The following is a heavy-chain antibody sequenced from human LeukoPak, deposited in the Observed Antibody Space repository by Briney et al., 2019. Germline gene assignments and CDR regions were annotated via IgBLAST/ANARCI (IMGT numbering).Heavy chain of an antibody. CDR2: ISSLSTSI. J-gene: IGHJ4*02. V-gene: IGHV3-11*04. CDR3: GRDKED. Sequence: GGSLRLSCAASGFTFSGYYMSWIRQAPGKGLEWVSYISSLSTSIYYTDSVKGRFTISRDNAENSLYLQINNLRAEDTAVYYCGRDKEDWGQGTLVTVSS. CDR1: GFTFSGYY.